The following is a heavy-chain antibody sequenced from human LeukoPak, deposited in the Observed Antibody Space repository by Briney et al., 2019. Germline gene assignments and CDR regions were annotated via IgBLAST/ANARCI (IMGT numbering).Heavy chain of an antibody. CDR1: GFTFSTYA. CDR2: ISYDGRNK. Sequence: PGGSLRLSCAASGFTFSTYAVHWVRQAPGKGLEWVAVISYDGRNKYHADSVKGRFTISRDNSKNTLYLQMNSLRAEDTAVYYCARDRGSGHDYWGQGTLVTVSS. CDR3: ARDRGSGHDY. J-gene: IGHJ4*02. D-gene: IGHD2-15*01. V-gene: IGHV3-30*14.